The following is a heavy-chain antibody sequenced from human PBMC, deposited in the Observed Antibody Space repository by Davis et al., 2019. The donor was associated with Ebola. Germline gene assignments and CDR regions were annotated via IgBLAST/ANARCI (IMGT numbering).Heavy chain of an antibody. D-gene: IGHD5-24*01. CDR1: GGTFSSYA. Sequence: SVKVSCKASGGTFSSYAISWVRQAPGQGLEWMGGIIPIFGTANYAQKFQGRVTITADESTSTAYMELSSLRSEDTAVYYCATHYTYDLGRFDLWGRGTLVTVSS. J-gene: IGHJ2*01. CDR2: IIPIFGTA. CDR3: ATHYTYDLGRFDL. V-gene: IGHV1-69*13.